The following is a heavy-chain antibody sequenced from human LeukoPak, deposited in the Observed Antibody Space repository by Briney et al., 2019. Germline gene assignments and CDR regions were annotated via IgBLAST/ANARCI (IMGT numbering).Heavy chain of an antibody. CDR1: GGSISSYY. CDR3: ARDVNDYSPV. V-gene: IGHV4-59*01. CDR2: IYYSGST. Sequence: SETLSLTCTVSGGSISSYYWSWIRQPPGKGLEWIGYIYYSGSTNYNPSLKSRVTISVDTSKIQFSLKLSSVTAADTAVYYCARDVNDYSPVWGQGTLVTVSS. J-gene: IGHJ4*02. D-gene: IGHD4-11*01.